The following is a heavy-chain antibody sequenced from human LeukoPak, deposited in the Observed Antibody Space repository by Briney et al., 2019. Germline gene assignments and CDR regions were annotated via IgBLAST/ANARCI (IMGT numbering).Heavy chain of an antibody. D-gene: IGHD2-2*01. CDR2: IYYSGST. V-gene: IGHV4-59*01. CDR3: ARVGGYCSSTSCYNWFDP. CDR1: GSSISSYY. J-gene: IGHJ5*02. Sequence: KPSETLSLTCTVSGSSISSYYWSWIRQPPGKGLEWIGYIYYSGSTNYNPSLKSRVTISVDTSKNQFSLKLSSVTAADTAVYYCARVGGYCSSTSCYNWFDPWGQGTLVTVSS.